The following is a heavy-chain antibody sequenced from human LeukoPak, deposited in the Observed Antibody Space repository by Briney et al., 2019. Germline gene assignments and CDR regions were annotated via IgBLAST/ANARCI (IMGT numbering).Heavy chain of an antibody. D-gene: IGHD2-2*02. CDR3: ARSSLHTRRHLNNFDY. V-gene: IGHV4-4*07. CDR2: IYTSGST. Sequence: SETLSLTCTVSGGSISSYYWSWIRQPAGKGLEWIGRIYTSGSTNYNPSLKSRVTMSVDTSKNRFSLKLSSVTAADTAVYYCARSSLHTRRHLNNFDYRGQGTLVTVSS. CDR1: GGSISSYY. J-gene: IGHJ4*02.